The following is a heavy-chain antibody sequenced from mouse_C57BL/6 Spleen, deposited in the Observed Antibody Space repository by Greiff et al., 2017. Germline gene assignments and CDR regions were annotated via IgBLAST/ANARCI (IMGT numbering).Heavy chain of an antibody. J-gene: IGHJ3*01. V-gene: IGHV1-81*01. CDR3: ANPDWFAY. CDR2: IYPRSGNT. CDR1: GYTFTSYG. Sequence: QVQLQQSGAELARPGASVKLSCKASGYTFTSYGISWVKQRTGQGLEWIGEIYPRSGNTYYNEKFKGKATLTADKSSSTAYMELRSLTSEDSAVYFCANPDWFAYWGQGTLVTVSA.